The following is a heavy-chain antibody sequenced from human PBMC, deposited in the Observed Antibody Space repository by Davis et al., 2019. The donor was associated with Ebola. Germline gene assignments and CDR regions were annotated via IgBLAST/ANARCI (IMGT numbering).Heavy chain of an antibody. J-gene: IGHJ4*02. CDR1: GGSISSSSYY. Sequence: MPSETLSLTCTVSGGSISSSSYYWGWIRQPPGKGLEWIGSIYYSGSTYYNPSLKSRVTISVDTSKNQFSLKLSSVTAADTAVYYCARAGNMGYSYGTGGYWGQGTLVTVSS. CDR2: IYYSGST. CDR3: ARAGNMGYSYGTGGY. D-gene: IGHD5-18*01. V-gene: IGHV4-39*01.